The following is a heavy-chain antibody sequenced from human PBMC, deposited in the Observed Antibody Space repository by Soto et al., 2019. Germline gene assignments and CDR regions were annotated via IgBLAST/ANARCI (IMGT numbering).Heavy chain of an antibody. CDR3: AKARDGYNYGPGD. CDR1: GFTFSSYA. CDR2: ITGSGGST. Sequence: EVQLVESGGGLVQPGGSLRLSCVASGFTFSSYAMSWVRQAPGKGLEWVSSITGSGGSTFYADSVKGRFTISRDNSKNTLYLQMSSLRADDTAVYYCAKARDGYNYGPGDWGQGTLVTVSS. V-gene: IGHV3-23*04. J-gene: IGHJ4*02. D-gene: IGHD5-12*01.